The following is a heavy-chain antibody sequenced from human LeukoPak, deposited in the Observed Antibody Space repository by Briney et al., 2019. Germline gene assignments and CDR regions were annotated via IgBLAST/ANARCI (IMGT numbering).Heavy chain of an antibody. CDR1: GFTFSSFW. J-gene: IGHJ4*02. Sequence: GGSLRLSCAASGFTFSSFWMNWVRQAPGKGLVWVSRITSDGRGTTYADSVKGRFTISRDNAKNTLYLQMDSLRAEDTAVYYCARDIDYWGQGTLVTVSS. CDR3: ARDIDY. CDR2: ITSDGRGT. V-gene: IGHV3-74*01.